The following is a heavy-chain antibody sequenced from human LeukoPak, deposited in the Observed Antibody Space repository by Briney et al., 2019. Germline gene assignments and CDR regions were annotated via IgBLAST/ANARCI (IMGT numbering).Heavy chain of an antibody. CDR1: GFTFSSYA. CDR3: AKVEDSSGWYAHYYYYGMDV. CDR2: ISGSGGST. D-gene: IGHD6-19*01. V-gene: IGHV3-23*01. Sequence: GGSLRLSCAASGFTFSSYAMSWLREAPGKGLDWVSAISGSGGSTYYADSVKGRFTISRDNSKSTLYLQMNSLRAEDTAVYYCAKVEDSSGWYAHYYYYGMDVWGQGTTVTVSS. J-gene: IGHJ6*02.